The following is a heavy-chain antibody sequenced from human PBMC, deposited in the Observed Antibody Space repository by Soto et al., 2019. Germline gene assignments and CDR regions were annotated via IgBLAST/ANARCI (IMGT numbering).Heavy chain of an antibody. D-gene: IGHD3-16*01. V-gene: IGHV3-7*04. CDR2: LNQDGSAT. CDR1: GFTFSYYW. Sequence: GGSLRLSCAASGFTFSYYWMAWVRQAPGKGLEWVANLNQDGSATYYVDSVKGRFTISRDNAKNSLYLQMNSLRGDDTALYYCARDVWRDFDYSGQGTLVTVSS. CDR3: ARDVWRDFDY. J-gene: IGHJ4*02.